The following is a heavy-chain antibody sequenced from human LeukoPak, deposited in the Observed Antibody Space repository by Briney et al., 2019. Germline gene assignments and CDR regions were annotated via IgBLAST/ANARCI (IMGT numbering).Heavy chain of an antibody. CDR2: ISGSGTTI. CDR3: AREGSSSCYDSCNWFDH. CDR1: RFTFSSYE. V-gene: IGHV3-48*03. Sequence: GGSLRLSCAASRFTFSSYEMSWVRQAPRKGLEWISHISGSGTTIYYGDSLKGRFTISRDNAKNSLYLQMNSLRAEDTAIYYCAREGSSSCYDSCNWFDHWGQGTLVTVSS. J-gene: IGHJ5*02. D-gene: IGHD2-2*01.